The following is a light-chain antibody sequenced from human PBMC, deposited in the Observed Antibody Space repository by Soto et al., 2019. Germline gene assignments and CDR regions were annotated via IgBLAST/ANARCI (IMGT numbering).Light chain of an antibody. CDR1: QSVSNNY. J-gene: IGKJ1*01. Sequence: TPSPSHPSLSPGERATLSCRASQSVSNNYLACHQQTPGPAPRLLIYGASKRATGIPDRCSGSGSGTDFILTISRLEPEDVAVYYSHQYGSSGTFGQGTKVDI. CDR2: GAS. CDR3: HQYGSSGT. V-gene: IGKV3-20*01.